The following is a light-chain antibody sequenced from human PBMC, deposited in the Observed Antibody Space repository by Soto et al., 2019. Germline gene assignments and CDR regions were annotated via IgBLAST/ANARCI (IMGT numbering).Light chain of an antibody. J-gene: IGKJ3*01. Sequence: DIQMTQSPSSLSASVGDRVTITCRASQSISSYLNWYQQKPGKAPKLLMYAVSTLQSGVPSRFSGSGSGTDFTLTISSLQCEDFATYFCQQSYDTPFTFGPGTKVDIK. V-gene: IGKV1-39*01. CDR1: QSISSY. CDR2: AVS. CDR3: QQSYDTPFT.